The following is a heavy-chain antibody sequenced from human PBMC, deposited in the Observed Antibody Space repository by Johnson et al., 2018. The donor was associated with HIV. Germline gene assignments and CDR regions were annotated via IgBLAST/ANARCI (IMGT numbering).Heavy chain of an antibody. Sequence: QVQLVESGGGLVKPGGSLRLSCVASGFTFSDYYMTWVRQAPGTGLEWVSYISSSGSSIYYADSVKGRFTISRDNAKSSLYLQMNGLRAEDTAVYYCARASTTVTTGDDAFDIWGQGTMVTVSS. D-gene: IGHD4-17*01. CDR2: ISSSGSSI. J-gene: IGHJ3*02. V-gene: IGHV3-11*04. CDR3: ARASTTVTTGDDAFDI. CDR1: GFTFSDYY.